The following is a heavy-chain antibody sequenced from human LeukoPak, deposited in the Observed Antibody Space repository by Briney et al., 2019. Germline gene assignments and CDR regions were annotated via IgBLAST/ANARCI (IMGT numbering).Heavy chain of an antibody. V-gene: IGHV3-21*01. Sequence: GGSLRLSCAASGFTFSSYSMNWVRQAPGKGLEWVSSISSSSSYIYYADSVKGRFTISRDNAKSSLYLQTNSLRADDTAVYYCARNGGPNYYYYYLDVWGKGTTVTVSS. J-gene: IGHJ6*03. CDR2: ISSSSSYI. CDR3: ARNGGPNYYYYYLDV. CDR1: GFTFSSYS.